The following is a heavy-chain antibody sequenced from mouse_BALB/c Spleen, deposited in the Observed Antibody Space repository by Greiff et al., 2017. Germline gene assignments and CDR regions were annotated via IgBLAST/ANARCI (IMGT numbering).Heavy chain of an antibody. Sequence: EVKLVESGGDLVKPGGSLKLSCAASGFTFSSYGMSWVRQTPDKRLEWVATISSGGSYTYYPDSVKGRFTISRDNAKNTLYLQMSSLKSEDTAMYYCARHEWGVDYWGQGTTLTVSS. CDR3: ARHEWGVDY. V-gene: IGHV5-6*01. CDR1: GFTFSSYG. CDR2: ISSGGSYT. J-gene: IGHJ2*01.